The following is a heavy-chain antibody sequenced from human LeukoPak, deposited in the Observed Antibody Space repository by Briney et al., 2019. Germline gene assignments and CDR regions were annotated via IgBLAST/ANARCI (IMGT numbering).Heavy chain of an antibody. Sequence: GGSLRLSCAASGFTVSSNYMSWVRQAPGKGLEWVSVIYSGGSTYYADSVKGRFTISRDNSKNTLYLQVNSLRAEDTAVYYCARRRLNWGAFDIWGQGTMVTVSS. CDR1: GFTVSSNY. J-gene: IGHJ3*02. CDR2: IYSGGST. D-gene: IGHD7-27*01. CDR3: ARRRLNWGAFDI. V-gene: IGHV3-66*04.